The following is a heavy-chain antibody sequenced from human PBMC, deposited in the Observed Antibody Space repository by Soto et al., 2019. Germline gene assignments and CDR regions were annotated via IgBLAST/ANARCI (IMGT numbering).Heavy chain of an antibody. D-gene: IGHD3-3*01. Sequence: GESLKISCRGSGCCFTSYWIAWVRQLPGKGLEWMGIIYPGDSDTRYSPSFQGQVTISADKSISTTYLQWSSLKASDTAMYYCARREFFGVEKDAFDIWGQGTMVTVSS. CDR2: IYPGDSDT. V-gene: IGHV5-51*01. J-gene: IGHJ3*02. CDR1: GCCFTSYW. CDR3: ARREFFGVEKDAFDI.